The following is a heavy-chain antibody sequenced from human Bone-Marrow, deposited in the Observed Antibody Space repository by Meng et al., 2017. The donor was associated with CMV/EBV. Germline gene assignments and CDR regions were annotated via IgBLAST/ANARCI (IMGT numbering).Heavy chain of an antibody. J-gene: IGHJ6*02. Sequence: GSLRLSCTVSGGSISSSSYYWGWIRQPPGKGLEWIGSIYHSGSTYYNPSLKSRVTISVDTSKNQFSLKLSSMTAADTAVYYCARIPPPYSSSWYDLDYYYYGMDVWGQGTTVTVSS. CDR3: ARIPPPYSSSWYDLDYYYYGMDV. CDR1: GGSISSSSYY. D-gene: IGHD6-13*01. CDR2: IYHSGST. V-gene: IGHV4-39*07.